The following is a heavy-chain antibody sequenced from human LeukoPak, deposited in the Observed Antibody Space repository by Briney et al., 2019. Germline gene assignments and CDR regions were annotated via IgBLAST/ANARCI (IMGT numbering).Heavy chain of an antibody. CDR3: AKGQWFGESSRGMDV. V-gene: IGHV3-23*01. J-gene: IGHJ6*02. Sequence: GGSLRLSCAASGFTFSSYAMSWVRQAPGKGLEWVSAISGSGGSTYYADSVKGRFTISRDNSKNTLYLQMNSLRAEDTAVYYCAKGQWFGESSRGMDVWGQGTTVTVPS. D-gene: IGHD3-10*01. CDR2: ISGSGGST. CDR1: GFTFSSYA.